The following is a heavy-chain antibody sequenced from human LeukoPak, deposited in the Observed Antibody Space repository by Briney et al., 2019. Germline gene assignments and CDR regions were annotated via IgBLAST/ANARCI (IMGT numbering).Heavy chain of an antibody. J-gene: IGHJ4*02. CDR3: ARDDNWNDKPFDL. D-gene: IGHD1-20*01. CDR1: GFTFSSYS. V-gene: IGHV3-48*04. Sequence: PGGSLRLSCAASGFTFSSYSMNWVRQAPGKGLEWVSYISSSSSTIYYADSVKGRFTVSRDNAKSSLYLQMNNLRAEDTAVYYCARDDNWNDKPFDLWGQGALVTVSS. CDR2: ISSSSSTI.